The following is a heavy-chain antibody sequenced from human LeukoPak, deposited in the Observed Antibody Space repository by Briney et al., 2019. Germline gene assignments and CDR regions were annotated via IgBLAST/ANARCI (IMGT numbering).Heavy chain of an antibody. D-gene: IGHD4-17*01. V-gene: IGHV1-69*13. CDR3: ARVVPPVTTVRGTYYYYYMDV. CDR2: IIPIFGTA. Sequence: GASVKVSCKASGGTFSSYAISWVRQAPGQGLEWMGGIIPIFGTANYAQKFQGRVTITADESTSTAYMELSSLRSEDTAVYYCARVVPPVTTVRGTYYYYYMDVWGKGTTVTISS. J-gene: IGHJ6*03. CDR1: GGTFSSYA.